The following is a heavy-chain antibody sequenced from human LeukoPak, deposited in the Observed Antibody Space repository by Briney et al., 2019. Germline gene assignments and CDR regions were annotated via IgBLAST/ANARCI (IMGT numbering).Heavy chain of an antibody. CDR2: IWYDGSNK. Sequence: GGSLRLSCAASGFTFSIYGMHWVRQAPGKGLEWVAVIWYDGSNKYYADSVKGRFTISRDNSKNTLYLQMNSLRAEDTAVYYCARDDSSSWTLDYFDYWGQGTLVTVSS. CDR1: GFTFSIYG. V-gene: IGHV3-33*01. J-gene: IGHJ4*02. CDR3: ARDDSSSWTLDYFDY. D-gene: IGHD6-13*01.